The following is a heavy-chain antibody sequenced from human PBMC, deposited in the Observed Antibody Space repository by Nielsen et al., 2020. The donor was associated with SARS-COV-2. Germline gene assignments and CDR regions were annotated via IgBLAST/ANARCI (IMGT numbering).Heavy chain of an antibody. J-gene: IGHJ4*02. CDR1: GFTFSSYA. CDR3: AKDRWIQLWLRPSLALDYFDY. Sequence: GGSLRLSCAASGFTFSSYAMSWVRQAPGKGLEWVSAISGSGGSTYYADSVQGRFTISRDNSKNTLYLQMNSLRAEETALYYGAKDRWIQLWLRPSLALDYFDYWGQGTMVTVSS. CDR2: ISGSGGST. V-gene: IGHV3-23*01. D-gene: IGHD5-18*01.